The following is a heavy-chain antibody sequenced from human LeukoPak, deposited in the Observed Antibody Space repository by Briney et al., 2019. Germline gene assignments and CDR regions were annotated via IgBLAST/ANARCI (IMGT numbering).Heavy chain of an antibody. CDR2: ISGSGGRS. V-gene: IGHV3-23*01. J-gene: IGHJ4*02. CDR3: AKDQYYYDSSGYPFDY. CDR1: GFTFSNYA. D-gene: IGHD3-22*01. Sequence: PGGSLRLSCAASGFTFSNYAMSWVRQAPGKGLEWVSAISGSGGRSYYADSVKGRFTISRDNSKNTLYLQMNSLRAEDTAVYYCAKDQYYYDSSGYPFDYWGQGTLVTVSS.